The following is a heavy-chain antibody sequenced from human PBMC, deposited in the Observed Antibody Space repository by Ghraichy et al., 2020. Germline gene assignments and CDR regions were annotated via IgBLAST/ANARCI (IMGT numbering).Heavy chain of an antibody. D-gene: IGHD6-19*01. CDR2: IKSKTDGGTT. J-gene: IGHJ6*02. CDR3: TTEYSGIAVAANTRGIYYYYYGMDV. V-gene: IGHV3-15*01. Sequence: GGSLRLSCAASGFTFSNAWMSWVRQAPGKGLEWVGRIKSKTDGGTTDYAAPVKGRFTISRDDSKNTLYLQMNSLKTEDTAVYYCTTEYSGIAVAANTRGIYYYYYGMDVWGQGTTVTVSS. CDR1: GFTFSNAW.